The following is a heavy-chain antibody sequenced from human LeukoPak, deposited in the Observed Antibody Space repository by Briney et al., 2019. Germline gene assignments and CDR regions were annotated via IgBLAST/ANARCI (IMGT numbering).Heavy chain of an antibody. D-gene: IGHD4-17*01. CDR2: IYYSGST. CDR3: ARDNDGDPVGFYL. J-gene: IGHJ2*01. CDR1: GGSISSGGYY. V-gene: IGHV4-31*03. Sequence: NPSQTLSLTCTVSGGSISSGGYYWSWIRQHPGKGLEWIGYIYYSGSTYYNPSLKSRVTISVDTSKNQFSLKLSSVTAADTAVYYCARDNDGDPVGFYLWGRGTLVTVSS.